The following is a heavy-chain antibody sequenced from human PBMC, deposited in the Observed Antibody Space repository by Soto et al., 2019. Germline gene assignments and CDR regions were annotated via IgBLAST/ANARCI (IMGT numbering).Heavy chain of an antibody. V-gene: IGHV3-33*01. CDR3: ARDASPFIPTYLDY. CDR2: IWYDGSNK. Sequence: PGGSLRLSCAASGFTFSSYGMHWVRQAPGKGLEWVAVIWYDGSNKYYADSVKGRFTISRDNSKNTLYLQMNSLRAEDTAVYYCARDASPFIPTYLDYCGQGTLVTVSS. D-gene: IGHD3-16*02. CDR1: GFTFSSYG. J-gene: IGHJ4*02.